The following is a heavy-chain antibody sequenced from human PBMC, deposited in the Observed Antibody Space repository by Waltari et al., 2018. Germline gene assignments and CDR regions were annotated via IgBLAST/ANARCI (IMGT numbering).Heavy chain of an antibody. CDR1: GGSFSDYY. J-gene: IGHJ4*02. D-gene: IGHD3-16*01. Sequence: QVQLQQWGAGLLKPSETLSLTCAVYGGSFSDYYWSWIRQPPGKGLEWIGEINHNGSTNYNPSLRSRITISRDTSKNQFSLKLNSVTAADAAVYYCARVQDYVRDYWGQGTLVTVSS. V-gene: IGHV4-34*02. CDR3: ARVQDYVRDY. CDR2: INHNGST.